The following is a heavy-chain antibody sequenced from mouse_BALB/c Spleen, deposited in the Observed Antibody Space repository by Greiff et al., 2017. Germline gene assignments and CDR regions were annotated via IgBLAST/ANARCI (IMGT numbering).Heavy chain of an antibody. CDR1: GYTFTSYW. V-gene: IGHV1S81*02. J-gene: IGHJ3*01. D-gene: IGHD2-3*01. Sequence: VQLQQPGAELVKPGASVKLSCKASGYTFTSYWMHWVKQRPGQGLEWIGEINPSNGRTNYNEKFKSKATLTVDKSSSTAYMQLSSLTSEDSAVYYCARRRDGYYGWYAYWGQGTLVTVSA. CDR2: INPSNGRT. CDR3: ARRRDGYYGWYAY.